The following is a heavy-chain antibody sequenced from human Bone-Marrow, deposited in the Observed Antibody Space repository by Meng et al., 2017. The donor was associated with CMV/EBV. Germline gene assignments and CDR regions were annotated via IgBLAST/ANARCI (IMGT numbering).Heavy chain of an antibody. CDR3: AKSGGYCSSTSCYNGMDV. CDR1: TFSSYW. CDR2: IKSDGSST. J-gene: IGHJ6*02. D-gene: IGHD2-2*02. V-gene: IGHV3-74*01. Sequence: TFSSYWMHWVRQAPGKGLVWVSRIKSDGSSTSYADSVKGRFTISRDNAKNTLYLQMNSLRAEDTAVYYCAKSGGYCSSTSCYNGMDVWGQGTTVTVSS.